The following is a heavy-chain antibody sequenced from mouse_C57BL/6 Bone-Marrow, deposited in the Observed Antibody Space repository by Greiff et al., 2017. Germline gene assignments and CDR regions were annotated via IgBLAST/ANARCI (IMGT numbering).Heavy chain of an antibody. CDR1: GYTFTGYG. D-gene: IGHD1-1*02. J-gene: IGHJ2*01. CDR3: ASPHYAYYFDY. CDR2: IYPRSGNT. Sequence: QVQLQQSGAELARPGASVKLSCKASGYTFTGYGISWVKQRTGQGLEWIGEIYPRSGNTYYNEKFKGKATLTADKSSSTAYMELRSLTSEDSAVYFCASPHYAYYFDYWGQGTTLTVSS. V-gene: IGHV1-81*01.